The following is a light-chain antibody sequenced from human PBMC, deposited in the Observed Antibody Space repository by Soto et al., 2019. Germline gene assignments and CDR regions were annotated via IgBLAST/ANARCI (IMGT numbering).Light chain of an antibody. J-gene: IGKJ1*01. V-gene: IGKV1-39*01. Sequence: DIQMTQFPSSLSASVGDRVTITCRASQSISTYLNWFQQKPGKAPSLLIYAASTLQSGVPPRFSGSVSGAEFTLTISSLQPEDTATYYCQQTYNVPQTYGQGTKVEIK. CDR2: AAS. CDR1: QSISTY. CDR3: QQTYNVPQT.